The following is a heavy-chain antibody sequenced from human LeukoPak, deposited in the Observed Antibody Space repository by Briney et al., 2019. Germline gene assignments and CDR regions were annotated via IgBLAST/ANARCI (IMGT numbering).Heavy chain of an antibody. CDR3: ARVDRADEGMGY. CDR1: GFTFSTYW. CDR2: MKGDGSVK. J-gene: IGHJ4*02. Sequence: PGGSLRLSCAGSGFTFSTYWMTWVRQAPGKGLEWVANMKGDGSVKNYAASVKGRFTISGDNAKKSLYLQMSSLRVDDTAVYFCARVDRADEGMGYWGQGTLVTVSS. D-gene: IGHD3-22*01. V-gene: IGHV3-7*04.